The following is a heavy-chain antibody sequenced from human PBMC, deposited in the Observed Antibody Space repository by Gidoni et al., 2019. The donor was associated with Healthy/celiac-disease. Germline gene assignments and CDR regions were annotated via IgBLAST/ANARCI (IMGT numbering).Heavy chain of an antibody. J-gene: IGHJ4*02. Sequence: QVQLVESGRGVVQPVRSLRLSCAASGLTFSSYAMHWVRQAPGKGREWVAVISYDGSNKYYADSVKGRFTISRDNSKNTLYLQMNSLRAEDTAVYYCARVEENSSGWGLPLFDYWGQGTLVTVSS. V-gene: IGHV3-30*01. D-gene: IGHD6-19*01. CDR1: GLTFSSYA. CDR3: ARVEENSSGWGLPLFDY. CDR2: ISYDGSNK.